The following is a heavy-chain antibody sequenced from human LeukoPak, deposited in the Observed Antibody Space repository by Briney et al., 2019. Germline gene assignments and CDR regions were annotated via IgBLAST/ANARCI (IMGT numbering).Heavy chain of an antibody. V-gene: IGHV3-21*01. D-gene: IGHD6-19*01. J-gene: IGHJ4*02. Sequence: GGSLRLSCAASGFTFSSYEMNWVRQTPGKGLEWVSSITSSSRYMFYADSVKGRFTISRDNAKNSLYLQMNSLRAEDTAVYYCALNRGSGWYFHYWGQGTLVTVSS. CDR1: GFTFSSYE. CDR2: ITSSSRYM. CDR3: ALNRGSGWYFHY.